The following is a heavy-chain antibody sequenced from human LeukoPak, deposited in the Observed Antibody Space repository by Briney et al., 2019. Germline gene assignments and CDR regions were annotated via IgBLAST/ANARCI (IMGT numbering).Heavy chain of an antibody. V-gene: IGHV1-69*13. Sequence: ASVKVSCKASGGTFSSYAISWVRQAPGQGLEWKGGIIPIFGTANYAQKFQGRVTITADESTSTAYMELSSLRSEDTAVYYCARGVPFSGSYFDYWGQGTLVTVSS. J-gene: IGHJ4*02. D-gene: IGHD1-26*01. CDR3: ARGVPFSGSYFDY. CDR1: GGTFSSYA. CDR2: IIPIFGTA.